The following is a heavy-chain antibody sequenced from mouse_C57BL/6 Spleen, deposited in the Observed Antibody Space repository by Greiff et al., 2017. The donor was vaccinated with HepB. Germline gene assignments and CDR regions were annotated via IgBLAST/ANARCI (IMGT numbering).Heavy chain of an antibody. CDR2: IHPNSGST. Sequence: QVQLQQPGAELVKPGASVKLSCKASGYTFTSYWMHWVKQRPGQGLEWIGMIHPNSGSTNYNEKFKSKATLTVDKSSSTAYMQLSSLTSEDSAVYYCARQTMIKGWFAYWGEGTLFTVSA. D-gene: IGHD2-4*01. CDR1: GYTFTSYW. CDR3: ARQTMIKGWFAY. J-gene: IGHJ3*01. V-gene: IGHV1-64*01.